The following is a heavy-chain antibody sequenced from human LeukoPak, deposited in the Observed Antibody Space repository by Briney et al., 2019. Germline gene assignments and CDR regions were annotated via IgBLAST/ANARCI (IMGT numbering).Heavy chain of an antibody. CDR2: IIPIFGTA. CDR3: ARSRGITGTTIYYYYVDV. Sequence: ASVKVSCKASGGTFSSYAISWVRQAPGQGLEWMGGIIPIFGTANYAQKFQGRVTITTDESTSTAYMELSSLRSEDTAVYYCARSRGITGTTIYYYYVDVWGKGTTVTVSS. D-gene: IGHD1-7*01. V-gene: IGHV1-69*05. J-gene: IGHJ6*03. CDR1: GGTFSSYA.